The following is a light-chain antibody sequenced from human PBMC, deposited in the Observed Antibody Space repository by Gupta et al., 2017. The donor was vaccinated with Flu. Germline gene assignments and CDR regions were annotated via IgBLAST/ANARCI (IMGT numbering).Light chain of an antibody. V-gene: IGLV1-44*01. CDR1: NSNVGPND. CDR3: AAWDDSLNGDV. J-gene: IGLJ1*01. CDR2: YNN. Sequence: SVLTQPPSASGTPGQRVTISCSGTNSNVGPNDVNWYQQLPGTAPKLLIYYNNLRPSGVPARFSSSKSGTSASLAISGLRSEDEADYYCAAWDDSLNGDVFGTGTRVTV.